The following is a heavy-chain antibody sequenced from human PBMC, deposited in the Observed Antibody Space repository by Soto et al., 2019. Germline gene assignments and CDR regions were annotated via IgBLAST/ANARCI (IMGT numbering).Heavy chain of an antibody. CDR1: GFTFDDYA. V-gene: IGHV3-9*01. J-gene: IGHJ6*02. D-gene: IGHD3-10*01. CDR2: ISWNSGSI. Sequence: SGGSLRLSCAASGFTFDDYAMHWVRQAPGKGLEWVSGISWNSGSIGYADSVKGRFTISRDNAKNSLYLQMNSLRAEDTALYYCAKAMVRGIGYYYGMDVWGQGTTVTVSS. CDR3: AKAMVRGIGYYYGMDV.